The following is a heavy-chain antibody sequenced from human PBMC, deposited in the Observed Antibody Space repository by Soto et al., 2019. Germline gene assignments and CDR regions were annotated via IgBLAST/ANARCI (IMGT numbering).Heavy chain of an antibody. J-gene: IGHJ6*02. D-gene: IGHD2-21*02. CDR2: IHYSGSI. Sequence: SETLSLTCTVSGGSISYEYYHWTWIRQSPGKGLEWIGYIHYSGSIIYNPSFKSRVTISVNTSKNQFSLQLTSVTAADTAVYFCAREDDGGDRDYYGLDVWGQGTTVTVSS. CDR3: AREDDGGDRDYYGLDV. CDR1: GGSISYEYYH. V-gene: IGHV4-30-4*08.